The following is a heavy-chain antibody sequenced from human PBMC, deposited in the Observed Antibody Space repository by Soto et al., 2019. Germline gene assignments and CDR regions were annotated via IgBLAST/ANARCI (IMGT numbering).Heavy chain of an antibody. CDR2: ISASSSSI. J-gene: IGHJ3*02. D-gene: IGHD1-20*01. CDR1: GFNFITFS. CDR3: VRDAYNRDAFDI. Sequence: DVQLVESGGGLVKPGGSLRLSCAASGFNFITFSMNWVRQAPGKGLEWVSSISASSSSIYYAESVKGRFTVSRDNAKNSRYLQMNSRTAEDTALYYCVRDAYNRDAFDIWGQGTTVTVSS. V-gene: IGHV3-21*01.